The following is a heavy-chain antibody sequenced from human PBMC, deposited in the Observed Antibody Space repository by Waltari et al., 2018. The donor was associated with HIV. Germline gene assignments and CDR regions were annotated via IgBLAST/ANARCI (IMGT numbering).Heavy chain of an antibody. CDR3: AREKVDTTMAVGYYFDY. D-gene: IGHD5-18*01. V-gene: IGHV3-33*01. CDR1: GFTFSSYG. J-gene: IGHJ4*02. CDR2: IWYDGSNK. Sequence: QVQLVESGGGVVQPGRSLRLSCAASGFTFSSYGMRGVRQAPGKGLEWVAVIWYDGSNKYYADSVKGRFTISRDNSKNTLYVQMNSLRAEDTAVYYCAREKVDTTMAVGYYFDYWGQGTLVTVSS.